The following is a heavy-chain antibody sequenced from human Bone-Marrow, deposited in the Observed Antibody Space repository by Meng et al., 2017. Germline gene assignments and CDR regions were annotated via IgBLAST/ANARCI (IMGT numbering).Heavy chain of an antibody. CDR2: IIPIFGTA. CDR1: GGTFSSYA. CDR3: ARNRRYYDCSGYYSTEYFQH. Sequence: SVKVSCKASGGTFSSYAISWVRQAPGQGLEWMGGIIPIFGTANYAQKFQGRVTITADESTSTAYMELSSLRSEDTAVYYCARNRRYYDCSGYYSTEYFQHWGQGTLVTVSS. D-gene: IGHD3-22*01. V-gene: IGHV1-69*13. J-gene: IGHJ1*01.